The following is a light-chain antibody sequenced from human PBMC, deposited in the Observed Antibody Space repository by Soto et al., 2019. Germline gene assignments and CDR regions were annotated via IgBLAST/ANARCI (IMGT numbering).Light chain of an antibody. CDR3: QQLNSYPIT. J-gene: IGKJ5*01. Sequence: DLQMTQSPSTLSASLGDRVTITCRASQGISGYLAWYQQKPGKAPKLLIYDASTLRSGVPSRFSGTGSGTGFTLTISSLQPEDFATYYCQQLNSYPITFGQGTRLEIK. V-gene: IGKV1-9*01. CDR1: QGISGY. CDR2: DAS.